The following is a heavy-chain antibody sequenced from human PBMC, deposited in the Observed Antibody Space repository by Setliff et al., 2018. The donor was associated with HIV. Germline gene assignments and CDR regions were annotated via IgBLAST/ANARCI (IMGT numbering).Heavy chain of an antibody. CDR3: ARAVHSPRTYYYVFDY. Sequence: SETLSLTCAVSGGSISSDNWWSWVRQPPGKGLEWIGEIYHSWSTNYNPSLKSRVTISVDKSKNQFSLKLSSVTAADTAVYYCARAVHSPRTYYYVFDYWGPGTLVTVSS. J-gene: IGHJ4*02. CDR1: GGSISSDNW. D-gene: IGHD3-22*01. CDR2: IYHSWST. V-gene: IGHV4-4*02.